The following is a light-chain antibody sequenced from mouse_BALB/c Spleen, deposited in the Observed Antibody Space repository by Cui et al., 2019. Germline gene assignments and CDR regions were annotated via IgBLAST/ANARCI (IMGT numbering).Light chain of an antibody. V-gene: IGKV11-125*01. CDR2: KAS. CDR3: QQGQSYPRT. Sequence: QMNQSPSSLSASLGDTITITCHASQNINVWLSWYQQKPGNIPKLLIYKASNMQTGVPSRFSGSGSGTGFTLTISSLQPEDIATYYCQQGQSYPRTFGGGTKLEIK. J-gene: IGKJ1*01. CDR1: QNINVW.